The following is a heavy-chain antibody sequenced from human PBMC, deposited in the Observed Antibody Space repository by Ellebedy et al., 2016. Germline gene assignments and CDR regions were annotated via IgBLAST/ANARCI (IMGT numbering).Heavy chain of an antibody. J-gene: IGHJ6*02. CDR3: AREILSGSSGYGGDLGYYYYGMDV. CDR1: GFTFSSYA. CDR2: ISYDGSNK. Sequence: GGSLRLXXAASGFTFSSYAMHWVRQAPGKGLEWVAVISYDGSNKYYADSVKGRFTISRDNSKNTLYLQMNSLRAEDTAVYYCAREILSGSSGYGGDLGYYYYGMDVWGQGTTVTVSS. V-gene: IGHV3-30-3*01. D-gene: IGHD3-22*01.